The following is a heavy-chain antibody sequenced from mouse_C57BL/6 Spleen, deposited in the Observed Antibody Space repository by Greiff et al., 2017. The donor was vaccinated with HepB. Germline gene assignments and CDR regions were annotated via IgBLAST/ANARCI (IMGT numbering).Heavy chain of an antibody. CDR1: GYTFTDYY. V-gene: IGHV1-26*01. D-gene: IGHD1-1*01. CDR3: ARSHHYYGSSNWYFDV. Sequence: EVQLQQSGPELVKPGASVKISCKASGYTFTDYYMNWVKQSHGKSLEWIGDINPNNGGTSYNQKFKGKATLTVDKSSSTAYMELRSLTSEDSAVYYCARSHHYYGSSNWYFDVWGTGTTVTVSS. J-gene: IGHJ1*03. CDR2: INPNNGGT.